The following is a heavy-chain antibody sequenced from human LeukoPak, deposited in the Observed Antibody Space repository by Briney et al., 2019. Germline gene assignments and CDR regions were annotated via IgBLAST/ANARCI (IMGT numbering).Heavy chain of an antibody. V-gene: IGHV4-38-2*01. Sequence: SETLSLTRAVPEHSISSGYHWAWIRPSPGEGLEWIGSMSHSGSTYYNPSLKSRVTISVDTSKHQFSVKLSSVSAADTDVYYCARHNVYDNNGDGRYYFDYWGQGTLVTVPS. CDR3: ARHNVYDNNGDGRYYFDY. CDR1: EHSISSGYH. D-gene: IGHD3-22*01. J-gene: IGHJ4*02. CDR2: MSHSGST.